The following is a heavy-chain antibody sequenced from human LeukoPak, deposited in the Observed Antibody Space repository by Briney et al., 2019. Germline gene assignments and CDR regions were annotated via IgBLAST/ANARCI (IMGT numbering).Heavy chain of an antibody. CDR3: AREVQDILTVYPFLDP. Sequence: ASVTVSCTASGGTFSSYAISWVRQAPGQGLEWMGGIIPIFGTANYAQKFQGRVTITADESTSTAYMELSSLRSEDTAVYYCAREVQDILTVYPFLDPWGQGTLVTVSS. CDR1: GGTFSSYA. CDR2: IIPIFGTA. V-gene: IGHV1-69*13. J-gene: IGHJ5*02. D-gene: IGHD3-9*01.